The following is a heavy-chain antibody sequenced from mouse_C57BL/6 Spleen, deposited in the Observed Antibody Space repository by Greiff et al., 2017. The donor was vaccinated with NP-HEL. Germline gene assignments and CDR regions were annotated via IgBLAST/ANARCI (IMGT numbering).Heavy chain of an antibody. V-gene: IGHV1-18*01. J-gene: IGHJ1*03. CDR1: GYTFTDYN. D-gene: IGHD1-1*01. CDR3: ARSPSSSYEGWYFDV. CDR2: INPNNGGT. Sequence: VQLQQSGPELVKPGASVKIPCKASGYTFTDYNMDWVKQSHGKSLEWIGDINPNNGGTIYNQKFKGKATLTVDKSSSTAYMELRSLTSEDTAVYYCARSPSSSYEGWYFDVWGTGTTVTVSS.